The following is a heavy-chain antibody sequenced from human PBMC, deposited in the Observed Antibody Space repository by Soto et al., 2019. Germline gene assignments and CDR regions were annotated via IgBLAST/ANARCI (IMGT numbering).Heavy chain of an antibody. J-gene: IGHJ4*02. CDR2: IYPGDSDT. V-gene: IGHV5-51*01. D-gene: IGHD4-17*01. CDR3: VRHLQDGDPICEC. CDR1: GYSFTSYW. Sequence: GESLKISCKGSGYSFTSYWIGWVRQMPGKGLEWMGIIYPGDSDTRYSPSFQGQVTISADKSISTAYLQWSSLKASDTAMYYCVRHLQDGDPICECWGQGTLVTVSS.